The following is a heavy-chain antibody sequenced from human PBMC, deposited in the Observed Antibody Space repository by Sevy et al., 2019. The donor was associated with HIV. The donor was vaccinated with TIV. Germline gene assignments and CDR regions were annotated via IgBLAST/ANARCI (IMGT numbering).Heavy chain of an antibody. CDR1: GGSISSSNYY. V-gene: IGHV4-39*01. CDR2: LYYSGSP. Sequence: SETLSLTCTVSGGSISSSNYYWGWIRQPPGKGLEWIGTLYYSGSPYYNPTLKSRVTISVDTSKNQFSLKLNFVTAADTAVYYCVRITLFGVLTDNWFDPWGQGTLVTVSS. J-gene: IGHJ5*02. D-gene: IGHD3-3*01. CDR3: VRITLFGVLTDNWFDP.